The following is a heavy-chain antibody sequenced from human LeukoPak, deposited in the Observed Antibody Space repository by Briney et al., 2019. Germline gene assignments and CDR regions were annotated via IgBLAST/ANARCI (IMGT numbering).Heavy chain of an antibody. Sequence: GGSLRLSCAASGFTFSDYYMSWIRQAPGKGLEWVSYISSSGSTIYYADSVKGRFTISRDNAKNSLYLQMNSLRAEDTAVYCCARASSSWYGNDAFDIWGQGTMVTVSS. CDR2: ISSSGSTI. D-gene: IGHD6-13*01. V-gene: IGHV3-11*01. CDR1: GFTFSDYY. CDR3: ARASSSWYGNDAFDI. J-gene: IGHJ3*02.